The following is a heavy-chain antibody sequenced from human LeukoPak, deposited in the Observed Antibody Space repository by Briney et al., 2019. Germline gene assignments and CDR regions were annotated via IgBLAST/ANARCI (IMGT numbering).Heavy chain of an antibody. V-gene: IGHV4-59*08. CDR3: ARLKTWGGTQPYDY. Sequence: SETLSLTCTVSGGSISNYYWSWVRQPPGKGLEWIGYIYDCLRTSYNPSLKSRVTISVDTSKNQFSLELRSVTAADTAVYYCARLKTWGGTQPYDYWGQGTPVTVSS. J-gene: IGHJ4*02. CDR2: IYDCLRT. D-gene: IGHD2-21*01. CDR1: GGSISNYY.